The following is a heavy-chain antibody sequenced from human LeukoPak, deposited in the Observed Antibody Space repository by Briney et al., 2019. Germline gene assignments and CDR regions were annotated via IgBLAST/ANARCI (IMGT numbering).Heavy chain of an antibody. CDR2: ISSSSSYI. V-gene: IGHV3-21*01. CDR1: GFTFSSYS. CDR3: ARADPDAFDI. J-gene: IGHJ3*02. Sequence: GGSLRLSCAASGFTFSSYSMNWVRQAPGRGLEWVSSISSSSSYIYYADSVKGRFTISRDNAKNSLYLQMNSLRAEDTAVYYCARADPDAFDIWGQGTMVTVSS.